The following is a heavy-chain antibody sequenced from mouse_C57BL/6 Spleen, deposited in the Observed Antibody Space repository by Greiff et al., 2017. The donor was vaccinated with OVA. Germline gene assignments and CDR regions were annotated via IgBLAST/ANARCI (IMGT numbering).Heavy chain of an antibody. D-gene: IGHD1-1*01. Sequence: EVQLVESGPGLVKPSQSLSLTCSVTGYSITSGYYWNWIRQFPGNKLEWMGYISYDGSNNYNPSLKNRISITRDTSKNQFFLKLNSVTTEDTATYYCATHYGSSYVPSWFAYWGQGTLVTVSA. CDR1: GYSITSGYY. CDR3: ATHYGSSYVPSWFAY. V-gene: IGHV3-6*01. CDR2: ISYDGSN. J-gene: IGHJ3*01.